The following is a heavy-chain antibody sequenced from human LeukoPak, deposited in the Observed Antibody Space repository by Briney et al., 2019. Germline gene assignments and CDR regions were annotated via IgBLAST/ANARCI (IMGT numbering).Heavy chain of an antibody. D-gene: IGHD3-22*01. V-gene: IGHV3-72*01. Sequence: GGSLRLSCAVSGFTFSDHYMVWVRQAPGKGLEWVGRSRNKANGYTTEYAASVKGRFTISRDDSKNSLYLQMNSLKTEDTAVYFFAWAPYDISCYSPYYFDSWGQGTLVTVSS. CDR2: SRNKANGYTT. CDR3: AWAPYDISCYSPYYFDS. CDR1: GFTFSDHY. J-gene: IGHJ4*02.